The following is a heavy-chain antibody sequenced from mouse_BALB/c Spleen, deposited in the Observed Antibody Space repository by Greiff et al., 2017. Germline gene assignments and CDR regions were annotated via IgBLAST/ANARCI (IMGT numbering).Heavy chain of an antibody. D-gene: IGHD1-1*01. CDR3: AREDYDGSSSDY. Sequence: EVQLQESGAELVKPGASVKLSCTASGFNIKDTYMHWVKQRPEQGLEWIGRIDPANGNTKYDPKFQGKATITADTSSNTAYLQLSSLTSEDTAVYDCAREDYDGSSSDYWGQGTTLTVSS. CDR1: GFNIKDTY. V-gene: IGHV14-3*02. J-gene: IGHJ2*01. CDR2: IDPANGNT.